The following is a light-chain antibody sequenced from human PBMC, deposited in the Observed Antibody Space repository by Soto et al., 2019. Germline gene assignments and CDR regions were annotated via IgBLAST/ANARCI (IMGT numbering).Light chain of an antibody. Sequence: QSLLTQPASVSGSPGQSITISCTGTSSDVGAYNYVSWYQLHPGKAPKVMIYDVSNRPSGVSNRFSGSKSGNTASLTISGLQAEDEADYYCSSYTGSSTRFVFGTGTKVTVL. V-gene: IGLV2-14*03. CDR3: SSYTGSSTRFV. J-gene: IGLJ1*01. CDR1: SSDVGAYNY. CDR2: DVS.